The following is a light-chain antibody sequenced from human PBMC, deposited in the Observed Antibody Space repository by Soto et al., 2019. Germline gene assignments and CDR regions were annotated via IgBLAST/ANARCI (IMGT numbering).Light chain of an antibody. V-gene: IGLV1-51*01. CDR3: GAWDSSLSAVV. CDR2: DNN. CDR1: SSNVGNNY. Sequence: QSVLTQPPSVSAAPGQKVTISCSGSSSNVGNNYVSWYQQLPETAPKLLIYDNNKRPSGIPDRFSGSKSGTSAILGITGLQTGDEADYYCGAWDSSLSAVVFGGGTKLTVL. J-gene: IGLJ2*01.